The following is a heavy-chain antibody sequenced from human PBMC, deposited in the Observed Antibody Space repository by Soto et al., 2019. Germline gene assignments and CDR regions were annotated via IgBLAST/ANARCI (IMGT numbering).Heavy chain of an antibody. CDR2: IYWDDDK. CDR3: SHMFGTVSHLGY. Sequence: QITLKESGPPMVKPTQTLTLTCTFSGFSLTTSRVGVGWIRQPPGKALEWLALIYWDDDKRYSPSLRSRLTITKETSKNQVVLTMTNMDPVDTATDYCSHMFGTVSHLGYWGQGTLVTVSS. J-gene: IGHJ4*02. CDR1: GFSLTTSRVG. D-gene: IGHD3-10*02. V-gene: IGHV2-5*02.